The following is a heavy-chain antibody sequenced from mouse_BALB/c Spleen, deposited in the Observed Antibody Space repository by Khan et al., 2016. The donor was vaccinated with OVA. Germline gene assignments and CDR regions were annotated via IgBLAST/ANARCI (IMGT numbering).Heavy chain of an antibody. Sequence: QVQLQQSGPGLVQPSQSLSITCTVSDFSLTNYGVHWVRQSPGQGLEWWGVIWSGGSTDYYDAFIYRLSITKHNSKNQVFFKLNILQIDDTAIYYCARRGYRCSYGCADWGQGTLVTVSS. CDR3: ARRGYRCSYGCAD. V-gene: IGHV2-4*02. J-gene: IGHJ3*01. CDR1: DFSLTNYG. CDR2: IWSGGST. D-gene: IGHD1-1*01.